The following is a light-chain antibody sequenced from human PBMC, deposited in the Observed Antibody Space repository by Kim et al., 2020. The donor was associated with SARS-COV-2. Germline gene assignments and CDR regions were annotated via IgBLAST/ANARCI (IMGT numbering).Light chain of an antibody. CDR3: QQSFTILRLS. Sequence: SVGDRAPVTRRASQTIDNYLNWYQQKPGKAPRLPIYTASTLQSGVPSRFSGSGSGRDFTLTISSLQTEDFATYYCQQSFTILRLSFGGGTKVDIK. CDR1: QTIDNY. CDR2: TAS. V-gene: IGKV1-39*01. J-gene: IGKJ4*01.